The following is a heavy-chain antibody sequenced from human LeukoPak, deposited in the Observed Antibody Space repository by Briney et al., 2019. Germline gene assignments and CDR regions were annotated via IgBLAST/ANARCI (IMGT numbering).Heavy chain of an antibody. CDR2: IWYDRSNE. V-gene: IGHV3-33*01. J-gene: IGHJ3*01. CDR1: GFTFSSYG. Sequence: GGSLRLSRAATGFTFSSYGIHWVRQAPGKGLEWVAVIWYDRSNEYYADSVKGRFTVSRDNSKNTLYLQMNSLRAEDTAMYYCARDSDYWELLGDAFDAWGQGTMVFVSS. D-gene: IGHD1-26*01. CDR3: ARDSDYWELLGDAFDA.